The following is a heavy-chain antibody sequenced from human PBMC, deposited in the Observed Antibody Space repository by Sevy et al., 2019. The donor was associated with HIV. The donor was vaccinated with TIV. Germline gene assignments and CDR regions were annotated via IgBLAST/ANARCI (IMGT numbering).Heavy chain of an antibody. Sequence: GGSLRLSCAASGFTLSSYGMHWVRQAPGKGLEWVAVIRYDGSNKYYADSVKGRFTISRDNSKSTLYLQMNSLRAEDTAGYYGARDRLGITISAEWGGGMDVWGQGTTVTVSS. CDR3: ARDRLGITISAEWGGGMDV. J-gene: IGHJ6*02. CDR2: IRYDGSNK. V-gene: IGHV3-33*01. CDR1: GFTLSSYG. D-gene: IGHD3-3*01.